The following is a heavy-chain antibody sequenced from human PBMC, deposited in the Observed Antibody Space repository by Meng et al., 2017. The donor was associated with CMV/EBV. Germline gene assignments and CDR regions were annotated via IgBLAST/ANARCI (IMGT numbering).Heavy chain of an antibody. CDR3: AREGVGCSSTSCFPSSGMDV. CDR1: GGSFSGYY. V-gene: IGHV4-34*01. J-gene: IGHJ6*02. D-gene: IGHD2-2*01. Sequence: ESLKISCAVYGGSFSGYYWSWIRQPPGKGLEWIGEINHSGSTNYNPSLKSRVTISVDTSKNPFSLKLSSVTAADTAVYYCAREGVGCSSTSCFPSSGMDVWGQGTTVTVSS. CDR2: INHSGST.